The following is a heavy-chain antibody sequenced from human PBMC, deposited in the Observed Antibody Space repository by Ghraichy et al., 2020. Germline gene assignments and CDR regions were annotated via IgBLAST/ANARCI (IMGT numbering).Heavy chain of an antibody. Sequence: GESLNISCAASGFTFSSYSMNWVRQAPGKGLEWVSYISSSSSTIYYADSVKGRFTISRDNAKNSLYLQMNSLRDEDTAVYYCAPDRGQQLAPEKDYWGQGTLVTVSS. V-gene: IGHV3-48*02. J-gene: IGHJ4*02. D-gene: IGHD6-13*01. CDR2: ISSSSSTI. CDR1: GFTFSSYS. CDR3: APDRGQQLAPEKDY.